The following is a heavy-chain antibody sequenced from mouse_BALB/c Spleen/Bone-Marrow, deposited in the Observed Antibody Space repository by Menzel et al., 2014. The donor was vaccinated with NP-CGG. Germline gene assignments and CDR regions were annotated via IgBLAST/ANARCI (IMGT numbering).Heavy chain of an antibody. Sequence: EVQRVESGGGLVQPGGSLKLSCAASGFTFSNYGMSWVRQTPDKRLELVANINSDGGSTYYPDSVKGRFTIYRDTAKNTLYLQMSSLKSEETAMYYCVRGNYGNYVDYFDFWGQGTTLTVSS. D-gene: IGHD2-1*01. CDR2: INSDGGST. CDR3: VRGNYGNYVDYFDF. J-gene: IGHJ2*01. V-gene: IGHV5-6-3*01. CDR1: GFTFSNYG.